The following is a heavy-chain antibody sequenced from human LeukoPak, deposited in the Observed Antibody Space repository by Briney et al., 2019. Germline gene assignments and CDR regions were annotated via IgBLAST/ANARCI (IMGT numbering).Heavy chain of an antibody. J-gene: IGHJ6*03. CDR2: VDHTGST. CDR1: DDSTTMYY. V-gene: IGHV4-59*01. Sequence: SETLSLTCSVSDDSTTMYYWTWIRQPPGKGLEWIGYVDHTGSTNFNPSLNGHVSISRDTTKNLFSLRLRSVTAADTAVYFCARGRVSSSTWYSTYYYYFYMDVWGKGTTVTVSS. D-gene: IGHD1-1*01. CDR3: ARGRVSSSTWYSTYYYYFYMDV.